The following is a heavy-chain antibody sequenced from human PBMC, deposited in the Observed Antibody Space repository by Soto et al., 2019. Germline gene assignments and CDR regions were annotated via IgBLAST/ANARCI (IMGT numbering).Heavy chain of an antibody. CDR1: GYSFTRYW. Sequence: PGDSVKISCKGSGYSFTRYWIGWVRQIPGKGLEWMGIIYPGDSDTRYSPSFQGQVTISADKSISTAYLQWSSLKASDTAMYYCAAWSLTPHIAVAGYYYYGMDVWGQGTTVTV. CDR3: AAWSLTPHIAVAGYYYYGMDV. J-gene: IGHJ6*02. D-gene: IGHD6-19*01. V-gene: IGHV5-51*01. CDR2: IYPGDSDT.